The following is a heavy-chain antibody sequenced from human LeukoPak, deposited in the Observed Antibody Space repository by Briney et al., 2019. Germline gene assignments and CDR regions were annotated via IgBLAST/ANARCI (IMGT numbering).Heavy chain of an antibody. Sequence: SETLSLTCTVSGDFITAYYWSWIRQPPGKGLEWIGYVYYSGSTEYNPSLRSRVTISLEMSKHQFSLNLTSVTAADTAVYYCAREIVAGLGVSFDIWGQGTMVTVSS. CDR1: GDFITAYY. D-gene: IGHD6-19*01. CDR2: VYYSGST. J-gene: IGHJ3*02. V-gene: IGHV4-59*01. CDR3: AREIVAGLGVSFDI.